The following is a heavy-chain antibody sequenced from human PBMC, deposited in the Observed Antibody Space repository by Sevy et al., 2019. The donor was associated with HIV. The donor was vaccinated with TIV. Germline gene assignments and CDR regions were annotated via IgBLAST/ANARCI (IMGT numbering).Heavy chain of an antibody. J-gene: IGHJ6*02. CDR3: AKSLTSFRGMHV. CDR1: GFTFDDSA. Sequence: GGSLRLSCAASGFTFDDSAMHWVRQAPGKGLEWVSTISWNSDIIVYGDSVKGRFTISRDNAKNSLYLQMKSLRAEDTALYYCAKSLTSFRGMHVWGQGTTVTVSS. D-gene: IGHD3-16*01. CDR2: ISWNSDII. V-gene: IGHV3-9*01.